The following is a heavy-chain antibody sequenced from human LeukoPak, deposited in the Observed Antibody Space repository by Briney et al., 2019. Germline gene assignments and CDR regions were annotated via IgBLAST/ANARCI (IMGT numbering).Heavy chain of an antibody. Sequence: NPGGSLRLSCAASGFIFSDHSVNWVRQAPGKGLEWVSSISSLGSYMYYADSLKGRFTVSRDNAKNSLYLQMNSLRVEDTAVCYCARWVNSGSYKLYYGLDVWGQGTTVTVSS. CDR2: ISSLGSYM. D-gene: IGHD1-26*01. J-gene: IGHJ6*02. CDR1: GFIFSDHS. V-gene: IGHV3-21*06. CDR3: ARWVNSGSYKLYYGLDV.